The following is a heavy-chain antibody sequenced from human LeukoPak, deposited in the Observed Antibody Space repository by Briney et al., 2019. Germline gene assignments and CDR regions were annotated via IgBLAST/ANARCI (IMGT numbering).Heavy chain of an antibody. J-gene: IGHJ4*02. CDR2: ISHDGSNK. Sequence: GGSLRLSCAASGFTFISYGMHWVRQAPGKGLEWVAVISHDGSNKYYADSVKGRFTISRDNSKNTLYLQMNSLRAEDTAVYYCAKETGGSGSSYLSYFDYWGQGTLVTVSS. V-gene: IGHV3-30*18. D-gene: IGHD3-10*01. CDR3: AKETGGSGSSYLSYFDY. CDR1: GFTFISYG.